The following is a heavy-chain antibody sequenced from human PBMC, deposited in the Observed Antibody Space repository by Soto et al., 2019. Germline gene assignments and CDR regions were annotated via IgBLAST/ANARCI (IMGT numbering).Heavy chain of an antibody. Sequence: QITLKESGPTLVKPTQTLTLTCTVSGFSLTTHDVGVGWIRQPPGKALEWLALIFWDDEKRYSPSLKNRLTITKDTPKNQVVLTMTNTDPLDTATYYCAHRPPLGNSYFDYWGQGILVTVSS. V-gene: IGHV2-5*02. CDR2: IFWDDEK. CDR1: GFSLTTHDVG. J-gene: IGHJ4*02. D-gene: IGHD7-27*01. CDR3: AHRPPLGNSYFDY.